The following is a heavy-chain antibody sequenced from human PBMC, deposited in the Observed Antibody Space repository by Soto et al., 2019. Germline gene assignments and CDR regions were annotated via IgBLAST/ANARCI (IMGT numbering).Heavy chain of an antibody. CDR3: ARLPAALYYGMDV. J-gene: IGHJ6*02. Sequence: LPLVNPTQTLTLTCTFSGFSLSTSGMCVSWIRQPPGKALEWLALIDWDDDKYYSPSLKTRLTISKDTSKNQVVLTMTNMDPVDTATYYCARLPAALYYGMDVWGQGTTVTVSS. V-gene: IGHV2-70*01. CDR1: GFSLSTSGMC. D-gene: IGHD2-2*01. CDR2: IDWDDDK.